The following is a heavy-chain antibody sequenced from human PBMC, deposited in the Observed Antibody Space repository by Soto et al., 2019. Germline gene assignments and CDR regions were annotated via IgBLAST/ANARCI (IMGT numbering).Heavy chain of an antibody. V-gene: IGHV4-34*01. CDR2: INHSGST. J-gene: IGHJ6*02. Sequence: PSETLSLTCAVYGGSFSGYYWSWIRQPPGKGLEWIGEINHSGSTNYNPSLKSRVTISVDTSKNQFSLKLSSVTAADTAVYYCARVPRGFYYGDRLYYYYGMDVWGQGTTVTVSS. CDR3: ARVPRGFYYGDRLYYYYGMDV. CDR1: GGSFSGYY. D-gene: IGHD4-17*01.